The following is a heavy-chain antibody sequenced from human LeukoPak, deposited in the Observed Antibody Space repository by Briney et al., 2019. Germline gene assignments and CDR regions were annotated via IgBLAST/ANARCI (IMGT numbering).Heavy chain of an antibody. CDR1: GFAFSSYA. J-gene: IGHJ4*02. D-gene: IGHD6-13*01. V-gene: IGHV4-59*01. CDR3: ARGPPGIAGT. Sequence: GSLRLSCAASGFAFSSYAMSWVRQAPGKGLEWIGYIYYSGSTNYNPSLKSRVTISVDTSKNQFSLKLSSVTAADTAVYYCARGPPGIAGTWGQGTLVTVSS. CDR2: IYYSGST.